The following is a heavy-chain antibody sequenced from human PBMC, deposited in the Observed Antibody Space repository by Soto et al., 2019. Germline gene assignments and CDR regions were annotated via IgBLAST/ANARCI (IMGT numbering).Heavy chain of an antibody. Sequence: PGESLKISCKGSGYSFTSYWIGWVRQMPGKGLEWMGIIYPGYSDTRYSPSFQGQVTISADKSISTAYLQWSSLKASDTAMYYCARQGLLRYFDWSIFDYWGQGTLVTVSS. CDR1: GYSFTSYW. D-gene: IGHD3-9*01. CDR3: ARQGLLRYFDWSIFDY. J-gene: IGHJ4*02. CDR2: IYPGYSDT. V-gene: IGHV5-51*01.